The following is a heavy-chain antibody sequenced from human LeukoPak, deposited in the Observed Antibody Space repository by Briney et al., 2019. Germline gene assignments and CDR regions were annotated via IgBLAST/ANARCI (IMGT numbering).Heavy chain of an antibody. CDR1: GYTFTSYG. Sequence: GASVKVSCKASGYTFTSYGISWVRQAPGQGLEWMGWISAYNGNTNYAQKLQGRVTMTTDTSTSTAYMELRSLRSDDTAVYYCARVLGPTYCSSTSCYVDYYYMDVWGKGTTVTVSS. V-gene: IGHV1-18*01. CDR2: ISAYNGNT. CDR3: ARVLGPTYCSSTSCYVDYYYMDV. J-gene: IGHJ6*03. D-gene: IGHD2-2*01.